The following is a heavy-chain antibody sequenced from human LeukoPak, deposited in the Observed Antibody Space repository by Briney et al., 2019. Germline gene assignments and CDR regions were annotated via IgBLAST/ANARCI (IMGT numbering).Heavy chain of an antibody. Sequence: PGGSLRLSCAASGFTFSTYSMNWVRQAPGRGLEWVSSISSGSSSIYYADSVEGRFTISRDNSKNSLYLQMNSLRAEDTAIYYCARVLYNNSHNFFYYYMDVWGKGTTVSVSS. J-gene: IGHJ6*03. CDR1: GFTFSTYS. CDR2: ISSGSSSI. D-gene: IGHD3-16*02. V-gene: IGHV3-21*01. CDR3: ARVLYNNSHNFFYYYMDV.